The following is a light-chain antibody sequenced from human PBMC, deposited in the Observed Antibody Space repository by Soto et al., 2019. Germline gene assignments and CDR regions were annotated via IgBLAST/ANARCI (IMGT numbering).Light chain of an antibody. CDR1: QNISIW. V-gene: IGKV1-5*01. CDR3: KHYHSFSIT. J-gene: IGKJ5*01. Sequence: DIQMTQSPSTLSASVGDRVTITCRASQNISIWLAWYQQRPGRAPRLLIYDSSSLESGVQSTFSGSGSGTEFSLTISNLRPDDFATYYCKHYHSFSITFGQGTRLEIK. CDR2: DSS.